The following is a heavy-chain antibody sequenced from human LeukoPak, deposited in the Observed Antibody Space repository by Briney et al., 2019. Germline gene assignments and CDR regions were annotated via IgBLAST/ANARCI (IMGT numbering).Heavy chain of an antibody. J-gene: IGHJ4*02. CDR3: ARDPHCSSTSCYGGYYFDY. V-gene: IGHV3-21*01. Sequence: PGGSLRLSCAASGFTFSSYSMNWVRQAPGKGLEWVSSISSSSSYIYYADSVKGRFTISRDNAKNSLYLQMNSLRAEDTAVYYCARDPHCSSTSCYGGYYFDYWGQGTLVTVSS. CDR1: GFTFSSYS. CDR2: ISSSSSYI. D-gene: IGHD2-2*01.